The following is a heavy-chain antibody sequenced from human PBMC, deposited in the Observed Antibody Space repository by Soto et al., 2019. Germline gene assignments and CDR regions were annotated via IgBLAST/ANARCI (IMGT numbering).Heavy chain of an antibody. J-gene: IGHJ4*02. CDR2: IIPIFGIK. D-gene: IGHD3-10*01. CDR1: GGTFNTYA. CDR3: AKEAGDH. V-gene: IGHV1-69*01. Sequence: QMQLVQSGAEVKERGSSVKISCKTSGGTFNTYAITWVRQAPGQGLEWIGGIIPIFGIKNVAQRFQGRVTMNADESLTTAYMEMTSLWSDDTAVYYCAKEAGDHWGQGTLVTVS.